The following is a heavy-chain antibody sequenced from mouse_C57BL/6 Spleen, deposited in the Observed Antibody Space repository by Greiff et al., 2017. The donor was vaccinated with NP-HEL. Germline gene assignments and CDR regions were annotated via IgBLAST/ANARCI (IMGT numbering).Heavy chain of an antibody. V-gene: IGHV1-50*01. CDR3: ARSDYYGSSLDY. J-gene: IGHJ2*01. CDR2: IDPSDSYT. D-gene: IGHD1-1*01. CDR1: GYTFTSYW. Sequence: QVQLQQPGAELVKPGASVKLSCKASGYTFTSYWMQWVKQRPGQGLEWIGEIDPSDSYTNYNQKFKGKATLTVDTSSSTAYMQLSGLTSEDSAVYYCARSDYYGSSLDYWGQGTTLTVSS.